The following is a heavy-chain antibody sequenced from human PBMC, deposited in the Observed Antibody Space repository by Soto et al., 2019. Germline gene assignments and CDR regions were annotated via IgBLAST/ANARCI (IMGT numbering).Heavy chain of an antibody. D-gene: IGHD1-26*01. CDR3: XRGRDPHKGGRT. Sequence: QVQLQQWGAGLLKPSETLSLTCAVDSGSFSTYYCSWTRQPPGKGLEWIGEIHPSGDTDYNPSLSNRVTISLDTSKNQXSLXXXSVTXXXXXXXXXXRGRDPHKGGRTWGQGTLVTVSS. J-gene: IGHJ5*02. CDR2: IHPSGDT. V-gene: IGHV4-34*02. CDR1: SGSFSTYY.